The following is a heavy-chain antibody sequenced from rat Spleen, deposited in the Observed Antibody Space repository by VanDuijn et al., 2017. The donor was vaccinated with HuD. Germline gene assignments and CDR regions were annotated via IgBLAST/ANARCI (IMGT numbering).Heavy chain of an antibody. J-gene: IGHJ3*01. CDR3: AKEGDGGYSSYPNWFAY. D-gene: IGHD1-8*01. CDR1: GFTFSDYY. CDR2: ISTGGGKT. Sequence: EVQLVESGGGLVQPGRSMKLSCVASGFTFSDYYMAWVRQAPTKGLEWVASISTGGGKTYYRDSVKGRFTIFRDNAKNTLYLQMDSLRSEDTATYYCAKEGDGGYSSYPNWFAYWGQGTLVTVSS. V-gene: IGHV5-25*01.